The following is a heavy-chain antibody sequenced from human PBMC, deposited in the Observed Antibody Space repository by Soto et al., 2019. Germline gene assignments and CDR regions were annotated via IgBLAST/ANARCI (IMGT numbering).Heavy chain of an antibody. V-gene: IGHV1-18*01. Sequence: QVQLVQSGAEVKKPGASVKVSCKASGYTFTSYGISWVRQAPGQGLEWMGWISAYNGNTNYAPKLQGTVTMTIDTSTSTAYMELRSLRSDDTAVYYCARVKYSPPYYCYYGMDVWGQGTTVSVSS. CDR1: GYTFTSYG. J-gene: IGHJ6*02. CDR3: ARVKYSPPYYCYYGMDV. D-gene: IGHD5-18*01. CDR2: ISAYNGNT.